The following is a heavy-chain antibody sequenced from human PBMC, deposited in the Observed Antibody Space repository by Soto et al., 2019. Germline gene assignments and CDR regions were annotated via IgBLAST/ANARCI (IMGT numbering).Heavy chain of an antibody. CDR1: GYSFTSYW. CDR2: IYPGDSDT. V-gene: IGHV5-51*01. CDR3: ARHGHVDTAMVNRYYYGMDV. Sequence: PGESLKISCKGSGYSFTSYWIGWVRRMPGKGLEWMGIIYPGDSDTRYSPSFQGQVTISADKSISTAYLQWSSLKASDTAMYYCARHGHVDTAMVNRYYYGMDVWGQGTTVTVSS. D-gene: IGHD5-18*01. J-gene: IGHJ6*02.